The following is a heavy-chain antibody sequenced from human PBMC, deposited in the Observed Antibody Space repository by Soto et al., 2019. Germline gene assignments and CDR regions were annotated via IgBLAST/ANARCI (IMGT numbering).Heavy chain of an antibody. J-gene: IGHJ5*02. Sequence: SEILSLTCAVYGGSFSGYYWSWIRQPPGKGLEWIGEINHSGSTNYNPSLKSRVAISVDTSKNQFSLKLSSVTAADTAVYYCARGLARITIFGVVRVNWFDPWGQGTLVTVSS. CDR3: ARGLARITIFGVVRVNWFDP. D-gene: IGHD3-3*01. V-gene: IGHV4-34*01. CDR1: GGSFSGYY. CDR2: INHSGST.